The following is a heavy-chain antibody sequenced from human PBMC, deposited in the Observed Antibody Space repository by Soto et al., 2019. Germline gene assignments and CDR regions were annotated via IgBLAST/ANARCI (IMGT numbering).Heavy chain of an antibody. J-gene: IGHJ4*02. CDR1: GFTLSNYV. Sequence: GGSLRLSCAASGFTLSNYVMNWVRQAPGKGLEWISCIGSSSVTIFHADSVKGRFTISRDSAKNSLYLQMNSLRAEDTAMYYCARGSAFIGLDYWGQGTPVTVSS. D-gene: IGHD1-26*01. V-gene: IGHV3-48*01. CDR2: IGSSSVTI. CDR3: ARGSAFIGLDY.